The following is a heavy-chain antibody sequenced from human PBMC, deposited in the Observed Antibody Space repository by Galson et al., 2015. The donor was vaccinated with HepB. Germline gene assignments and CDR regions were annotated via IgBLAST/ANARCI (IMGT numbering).Heavy chain of an antibody. V-gene: IGHV1-18*01. CDR3: ARGSSGADY. CDR2: ISTSNCDT. J-gene: IGHJ4*02. CDR1: GYTFTSYV. Sequence: SVKVSCKASGYTFTSYVITWVRQAPGQGLEWMGRISTSNCDTKYAQKLQGRVTMTTDTSTSTAYLELRSLQSDDTAVYYCARGSSGADYWGQGSLVTVSS. D-gene: IGHD6-25*01.